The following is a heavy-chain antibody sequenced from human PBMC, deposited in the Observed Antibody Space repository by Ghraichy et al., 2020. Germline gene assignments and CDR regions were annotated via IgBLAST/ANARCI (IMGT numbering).Heavy chain of an antibody. J-gene: IGHJ4*02. Sequence: GGSLRLSCAASGFTFDDYTMHWVRQAPGKGLEWVSLISWDVDSTYYADSVKGRFTISRDNSKNSLYLQMNSLRTEDTALYYCAKSRAIVVVTASGFDYWGQGTLVTVSS. CDR1: GFTFDDYT. D-gene: IGHD2-21*02. CDR2: ISWDVDST. V-gene: IGHV3-43*01. CDR3: AKSRAIVVVTASGFDY.